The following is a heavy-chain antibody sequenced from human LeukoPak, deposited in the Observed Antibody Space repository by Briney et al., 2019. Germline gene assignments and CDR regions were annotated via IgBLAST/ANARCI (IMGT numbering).Heavy chain of an antibody. CDR3: ARAAWVDY. CDR2: ISGSRSTI. V-gene: IGHV3-48*02. CDR1: GFTFTNYN. J-gene: IGHJ4*02. Sequence: GRSLRLSCVPSGFTFTNYNMNWVRQPPRKGLEWVSYISGSRSTIYYARSVKGRFTISRENAKNSLYLQMNRLREEDMAVYYCARAAWVDYWGEGALVAVSP. D-gene: IGHD7-27*01.